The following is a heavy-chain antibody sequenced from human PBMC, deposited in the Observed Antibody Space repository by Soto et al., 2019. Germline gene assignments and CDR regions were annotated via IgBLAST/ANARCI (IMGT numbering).Heavy chain of an antibody. V-gene: IGHV3-74*01. CDR1: GFTFNTHW. CDR2: IYFDGITT. Sequence: EVQLVESGGGVVQPGGSLRLSCTASGFTFNTHWMHWVRQAPGKGLVWVSRIYFDGITTNYAVSVKGRLTVSRDNAKKTVYLAVYLLTSGDTAVYYCARGGAVGVDYGGQGTLVTFSS. CDR3: ARGGAVGVDY. D-gene: IGHD1-26*01. J-gene: IGHJ4*02.